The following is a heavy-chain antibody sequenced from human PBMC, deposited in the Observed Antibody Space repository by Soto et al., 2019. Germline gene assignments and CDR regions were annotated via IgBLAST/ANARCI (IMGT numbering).Heavy chain of an antibody. CDR2: IYHSGST. CDR1: GGSISSGGYS. V-gene: IGHV4-30-2*01. D-gene: IGHD2-2*01. Sequence: SETLSLNCAVSGGSISSGGYSWSWIRQPPGKGLEWIGYIYHSGSTYYNPSLKSRVTISVDRSKNQFSLKLSSVTAADTAVYYCARVPDRWGQGTLVTVSS. J-gene: IGHJ5*02. CDR3: ARVPDR.